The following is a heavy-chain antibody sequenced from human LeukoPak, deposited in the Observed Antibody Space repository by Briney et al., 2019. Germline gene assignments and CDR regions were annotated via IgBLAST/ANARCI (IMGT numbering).Heavy chain of an antibody. J-gene: IGHJ3*02. Sequence: SETLSLTCTVSGYSINSGYYWGWIRQPPGKGLEWIGSIYHSGSTYYNPSLKSRVTISVDTSKNQFSLKLSSVTAADTAVYYCASAAPPYYYDSSGYPGAFDIWGQGTMVTVSS. V-gene: IGHV4-38-2*02. D-gene: IGHD3-22*01. CDR3: ASAAPPYYYDSSGYPGAFDI. CDR1: GYSINSGYY. CDR2: IYHSGST.